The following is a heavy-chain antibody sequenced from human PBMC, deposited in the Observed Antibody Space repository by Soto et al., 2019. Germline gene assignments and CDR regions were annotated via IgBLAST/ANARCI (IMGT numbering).Heavy chain of an antibody. Sequence: QVQLQQWGAGLLKPSETLSLTCAVYGGSFSGYYWTWIRQSPEKGLEWIGEVNHSGTTYYNPSLKTRVTISVHTPKNQFSLKMSSVTAADTAVYYCARGIGYCSSINCYSSRRLRFDSWGLGTLVTVSS. CDR3: ARGIGYCSSINCYSSRRLRFDS. CDR2: VNHSGTT. J-gene: IGHJ4*02. D-gene: IGHD2-2*01. CDR1: GGSFSGYY. V-gene: IGHV4-34*01.